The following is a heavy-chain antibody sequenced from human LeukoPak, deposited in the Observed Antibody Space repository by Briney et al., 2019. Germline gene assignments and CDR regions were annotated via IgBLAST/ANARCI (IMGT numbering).Heavy chain of an antibody. J-gene: IGHJ3*02. CDR2: IKQDGSEK. CDR3: AGDFNAFDI. Sequence: PGGSLRLSCAASGFTFSDYYMSWIRQAPGKGLEWVANIKQDGSEKYYVDSVKGRFTISRDNAKNSLYLQMNRLRAEDTAVYYCAGDFNAFDIWGQGTMVTVSS. CDR1: GFTFSDYY. V-gene: IGHV3-7*01.